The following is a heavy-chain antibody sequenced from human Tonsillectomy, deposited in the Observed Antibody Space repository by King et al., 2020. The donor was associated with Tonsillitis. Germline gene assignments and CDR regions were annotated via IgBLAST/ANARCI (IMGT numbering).Heavy chain of an antibody. CDR3: AKDIEVAGSYDY. J-gene: IGHJ4*02. D-gene: IGHD6-19*01. CDR1: GFTFSSYG. Sequence: VQLVESGGGVVQPGRSLRLSCAASGFTFSSYGMHWVRQAPGKGLEWVAVISYDGSNKNYADSVKGRFTISRDNSKNTLYLQMNSLRAEDTAVYYCAKDIEVAGSYDYWGQGTLVTVSS. V-gene: IGHV3-30*18. CDR2: ISYDGSNK.